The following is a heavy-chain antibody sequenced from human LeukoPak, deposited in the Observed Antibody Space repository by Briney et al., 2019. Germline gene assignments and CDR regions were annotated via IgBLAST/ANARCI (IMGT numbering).Heavy chain of an antibody. Sequence: ASVKVSCKASGYTFTGYYMHWVRQAPGQGLEWMGRINPNSGGTNYAQKFQGRVTMTRDTPISTAYMELSRLRSDDTAVYYCARDRYGLYYYMDVWGKGTTVTVSS. CDR3: ARDRYGLYYYMDV. D-gene: IGHD5-18*01. CDR2: INPNSGGT. CDR1: GYTFTGYY. V-gene: IGHV1-2*06. J-gene: IGHJ6*03.